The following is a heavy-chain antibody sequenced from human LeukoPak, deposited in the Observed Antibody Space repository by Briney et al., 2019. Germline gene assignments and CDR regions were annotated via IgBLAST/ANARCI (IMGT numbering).Heavy chain of an antibody. V-gene: IGHV3-21*01. CDR3: ARVSGEYRDY. CDR2: ITRSGDYI. Sequence: GSLRLSCAASGFTFSSYTMNWVRQAPGKGLEWVSSITRSGDYIFYADSVKGRFIISRDNAENSLYLQMNSLRAEDAAVYYCARVSGEYRDYWGQGTLVTVSS. CDR1: GFTFSSYT. J-gene: IGHJ4*02. D-gene: IGHD4-17*01.